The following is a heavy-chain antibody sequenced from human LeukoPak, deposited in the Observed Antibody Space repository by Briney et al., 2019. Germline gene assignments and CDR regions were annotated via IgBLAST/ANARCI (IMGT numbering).Heavy chain of an antibody. Sequence: PGGSLRLSCAASGFTLSSHMMSWARQAPGKGLEWVSSISSSSRYIYYADSVKGRFTITRDNAKNSLYLQMNSLRAEDTAVYYCARSPSLGDPIDYWGQGTLVTVSS. D-gene: IGHD2-21*01. V-gene: IGHV3-21*01. CDR1: GFTLSSHM. CDR3: ARSPSLGDPIDY. J-gene: IGHJ4*02. CDR2: ISSSSRYI.